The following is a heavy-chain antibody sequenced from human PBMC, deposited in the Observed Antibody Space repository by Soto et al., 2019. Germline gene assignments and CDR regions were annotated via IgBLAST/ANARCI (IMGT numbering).Heavy chain of an antibody. CDR3: AREGRGKKAGYNGLVSLGY. D-gene: IGHD2-2*02. V-gene: IGHV1-2*02. CDR1: GYMFTDYY. Sequence: QVQLVQSGAEVKKPEASVKVSCTASGYMFTDYYIHWVRQAPGQGLEWMGWINPNSGDTKYAQSFQGRVTITADKSTSTASLELSSLRSDDTAVYYCAREGRGKKAGYNGLVSLGYWGQGTLVTVSS. J-gene: IGHJ4*02. CDR2: INPNSGDT.